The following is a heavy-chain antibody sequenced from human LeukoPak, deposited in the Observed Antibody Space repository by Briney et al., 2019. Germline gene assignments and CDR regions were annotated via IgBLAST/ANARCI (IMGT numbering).Heavy chain of an antibody. V-gene: IGHV4-34*01. D-gene: IGHD1-26*01. CDR2: INHSGST. Sequence: SETLSLTCAVYGGSFSGYYWSWIRQPPGKGLEWIGEINHSGSTNYNPSLKSRVTISVDTSKNQFSLKLSSVTAADTAVYYCARGEWDLLFDYWGQGTLVTVSS. CDR3: ARGEWDLLFDY. CDR1: GGSFSGYY. J-gene: IGHJ4*02.